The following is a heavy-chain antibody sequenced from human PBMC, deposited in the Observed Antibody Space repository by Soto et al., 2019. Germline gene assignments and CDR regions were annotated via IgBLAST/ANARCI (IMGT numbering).Heavy chain of an antibody. CDR3: ARDESPSLYGDDAY. J-gene: IGHJ4*02. V-gene: IGHV3-30-3*01. CDR1: GFTFSSYA. Sequence: PGGSLRLSCAASGFTFSSYAMHWVRQAPGKGLEWVAVISYDGSNKYYADSVKGRFTISRDNSKNTLYLQMNSLRAEDTAVYYCARDESPSLYGDDAYWGQGTLVTVSS. CDR2: ISYDGSNK. D-gene: IGHD4-17*01.